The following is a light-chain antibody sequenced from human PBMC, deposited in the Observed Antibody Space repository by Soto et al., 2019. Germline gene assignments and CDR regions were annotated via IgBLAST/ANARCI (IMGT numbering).Light chain of an antibody. J-gene: IGKJ5*01. CDR2: DAS. Sequence: EIVLTQAPATLSLCPGERATLSCRASQSIGLAIAWYQHKPGQAPRLLIFDASQRATGIPARFSGSGSGTDFTLTISSLEPEDFAVYYCQQRSNWPPITFGQGTRLEIK. V-gene: IGKV3-11*01. CDR1: QSIGLA. CDR3: QQRSNWPPIT.